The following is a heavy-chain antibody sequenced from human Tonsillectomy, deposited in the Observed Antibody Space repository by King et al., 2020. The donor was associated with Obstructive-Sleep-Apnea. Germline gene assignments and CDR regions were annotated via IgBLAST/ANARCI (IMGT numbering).Heavy chain of an antibody. J-gene: IGHJ6*02. V-gene: IGHV3-30*04. Sequence: VQLVESVGGVVQPGRSLRLSCAASGFTFSTYAMQWVRQAPGKGLEWVAVTSYDGNNKYYADSVKGRFTISRDNSKNPLFLQMNSLRVEDTAVYYCSTQPYYYDSSGYRRNYGMDVWGQGTTVTVSS. CDR3: STQPYYYDSSGYRRNYGMDV. CDR2: TSYDGNNK. CDR1: GFTFSTYA. D-gene: IGHD3-22*01.